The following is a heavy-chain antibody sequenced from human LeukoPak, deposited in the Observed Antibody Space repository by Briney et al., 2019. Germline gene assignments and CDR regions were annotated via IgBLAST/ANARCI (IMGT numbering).Heavy chain of an antibody. CDR2: IYYSGST. Sequence: SETLSLTCTVSGGSISSSSYYWGWIRQPPGKGLEWIGSIYYSGSTYYNPSLKSRVTISVDTSKDQFSLKLSSVAAADTAVYYCARVVVVVAATHIDYWGQGTLVTVSS. CDR3: ARVVVVVAATHIDY. D-gene: IGHD2-15*01. CDR1: GGSISSSSYY. J-gene: IGHJ4*02. V-gene: IGHV4-39*01.